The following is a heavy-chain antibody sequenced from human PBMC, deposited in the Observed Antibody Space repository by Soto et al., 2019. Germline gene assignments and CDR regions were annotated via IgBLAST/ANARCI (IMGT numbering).Heavy chain of an antibody. CDR3: AKGSSYYYYYYMDV. V-gene: IGHV3-23*01. J-gene: IGHJ6*03. Sequence: PGGSLRLSCAASGFTFSSDAMSWVRQAPGKGLEWVSAISGSGGSTYYADSVKGRFTISRDNSKNTLYLQMNSLRAEDTAVYYCAKGSSYYYYYYMDVWGKGTTVTVSS. CDR2: ISGSGGST. CDR1: GFTFSSDA.